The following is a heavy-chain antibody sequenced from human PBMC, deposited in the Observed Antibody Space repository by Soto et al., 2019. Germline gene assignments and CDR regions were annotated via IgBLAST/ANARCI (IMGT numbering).Heavy chain of an antibody. D-gene: IGHD2-2*01. Sequence: QITLKESGPTLGNPKQPPPLPSPSPGSHLTPPEGGVGWSLHPPGRALEWLALIYWDDDERYSPSLKSRLTITKDTSKNQVVLTMTNVDPVDTATYYCAHGSCSSADCYPNPYLDYWGQGILVTVSS. CDR3: AHGSCSSADCYPNPYLDY. J-gene: IGHJ4*02. CDR1: GSHLTPPEGG. V-gene: IGHV2-5*02. CDR2: IYWDDDE.